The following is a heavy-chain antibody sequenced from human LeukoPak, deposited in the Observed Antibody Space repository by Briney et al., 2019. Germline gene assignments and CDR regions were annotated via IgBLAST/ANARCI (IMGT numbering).Heavy chain of an antibody. CDR2: IYHSGST. Sequence: SQTLSLTCAVSGGSISSGGSSRSWIRRPPGKGLEWIGYIYHSGSTYYNLSLKSRVTISVDRSKNQFSLKLSSVAAADTAVYYCARGLEGVDDAFDIWGQGTMVTVSS. J-gene: IGHJ3*02. CDR1: GGSISSGGSS. D-gene: IGHD3-10*01. V-gene: IGHV4-30-2*01. CDR3: ARGLEGVDDAFDI.